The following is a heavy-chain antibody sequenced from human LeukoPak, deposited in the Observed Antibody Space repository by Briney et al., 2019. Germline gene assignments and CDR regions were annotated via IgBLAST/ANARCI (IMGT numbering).Heavy chain of an antibody. CDR2: ISSSSNYI. CDR3: ARIRDYYDSSGYSYGYYGMDV. J-gene: IGHJ6*02. D-gene: IGHD3-22*01. Sequence: PGGSLRLSCAASGFTFSSYSMNWVRQAPGKGLEWVSSISSSSNYIYYADSVKGRFTISRDNAKNSLYLQMNSLRAEDTAVYYCARIRDYYDSSGYSYGYYGMDVWGQGTTVTVSS. V-gene: IGHV3-21*01. CDR1: GFTFSSYS.